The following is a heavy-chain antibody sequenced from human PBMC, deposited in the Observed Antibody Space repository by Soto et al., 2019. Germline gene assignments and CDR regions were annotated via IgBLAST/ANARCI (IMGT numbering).Heavy chain of an antibody. Sequence: GASVKVSCKASGYTFTSYDINWVLQATGQGLEWMGWMNPNSGNTGYAQKFQGRVTMTRNTSISTAYMELSSLRSEDTAVYYCARGRIAAATRYYGMDVWGQGTTVTVSS. CDR1: GYTFTSYD. D-gene: IGHD6-13*01. V-gene: IGHV1-8*01. CDR3: ARGRIAAATRYYGMDV. CDR2: MNPNSGNT. J-gene: IGHJ6*02.